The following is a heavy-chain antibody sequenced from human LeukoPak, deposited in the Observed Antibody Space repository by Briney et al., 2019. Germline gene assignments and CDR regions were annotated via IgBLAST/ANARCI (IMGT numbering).Heavy chain of an antibody. V-gene: IGHV4-59*01. CDR3: ARSRPGGSYLAFDI. D-gene: IGHD1-26*01. Sequence: PSETLSLTCAVYGGSFSGYYWSWIRQPPGKGLEWIGYIYYSGSTNYNPSLKSRVTISVDTSKNQFSLKLSSVTAADTAVYYCARSRPGGSYLAFDIWGQGTMVTVSS. J-gene: IGHJ3*02. CDR1: GGSFSGYY. CDR2: IYYSGST.